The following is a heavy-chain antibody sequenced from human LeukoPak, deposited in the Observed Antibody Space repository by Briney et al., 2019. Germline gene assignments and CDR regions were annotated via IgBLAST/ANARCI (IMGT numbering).Heavy chain of an antibody. D-gene: IGHD3-16*01. CDR3: AKNLGPFDV. CDR2: IADAGT. Sequence: PGGSLRLSCAASGFTFNKFAMTWVRQAPGKGLEWVSTIADAGTYYADSVKGRFIISRDNSKNMLYLQLNSLRADDTAMYYCAKNLGPFDVRGQGTMVTVSS. CDR1: GFTFNKFA. J-gene: IGHJ3*01. V-gene: IGHV3-23*01.